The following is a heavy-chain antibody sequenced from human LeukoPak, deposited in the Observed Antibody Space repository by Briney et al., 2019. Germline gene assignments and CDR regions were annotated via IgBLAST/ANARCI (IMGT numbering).Heavy chain of an antibody. V-gene: IGHV4-38-2*02. CDR2: IDHGGSS. J-gene: IGHJ3*02. CDR3: ARVLVVVITSAFDI. D-gene: IGHD3-22*01. Sequence: PSETLSLTCTVSGYSISSGYYWGWIRQPPGKGLEWIGNIDHGGSSIYNSSLRSRVTISVDTSKNQFSLKLSSVTAADTAVYYCARVLVVVITSAFDIWGQGTMVTVSS. CDR1: GYSISSGYY.